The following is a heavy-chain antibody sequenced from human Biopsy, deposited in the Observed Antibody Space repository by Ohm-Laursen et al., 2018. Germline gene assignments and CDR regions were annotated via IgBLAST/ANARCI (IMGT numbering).Heavy chain of an antibody. CDR3: ARHPTGFWFDP. J-gene: IGHJ5*02. Sequence: GTLSLTCNVSGGSISSETNYWGWIRQPPGKGLEWIGSIFYGGVTYYNPSLKSRFTISVDTSKNQFSLNLSSVTGADTAVYYCARHPTGFWFDPWGQGTLVTVSS. CDR1: GGSISSETNY. V-gene: IGHV4-39*01. CDR2: IFYGGVT.